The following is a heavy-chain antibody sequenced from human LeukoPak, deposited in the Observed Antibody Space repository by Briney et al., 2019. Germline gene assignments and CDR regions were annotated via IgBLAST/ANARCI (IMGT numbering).Heavy chain of an antibody. V-gene: IGHV4-4*07. CDR3: ARDGQEYGDYLYFQH. D-gene: IGHD4-17*01. CDR2: IYTSGST. J-gene: IGHJ1*01. Sequence: PSETLSLTCTVSGGSISSYYWSWIRQPAGKGLEWIGRIYTSGSTNYNPSLKSRVTMSVDTSNNQFSLKLSSVTAADTAVYYCARDGQEYGDYLYFQHWGQGTLVTVSS. CDR1: GGSISSYY.